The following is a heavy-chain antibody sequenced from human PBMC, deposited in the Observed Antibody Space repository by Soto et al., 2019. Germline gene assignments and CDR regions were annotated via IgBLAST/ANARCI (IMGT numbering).Heavy chain of an antibody. Sequence: SETLSLTCAVSGSSISSGSYWGWIRQPPEKGLEWIGSIYHSGSTYYNPSLKSRVSIPVDTSKNQFSLKLTSVTAADTAVYYCARDKYYYDTSGYRNFDYWGQGTLVTVSS. V-gene: IGHV4-38-2*02. D-gene: IGHD3-22*01. CDR1: GSSISSGSY. CDR2: IYHSGST. CDR3: ARDKYYYDTSGYRNFDY. J-gene: IGHJ4*02.